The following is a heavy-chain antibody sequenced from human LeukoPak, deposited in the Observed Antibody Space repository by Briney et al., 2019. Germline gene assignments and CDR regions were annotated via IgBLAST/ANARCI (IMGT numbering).Heavy chain of an antibody. CDR2: IHWNGGST. Sequence: GGSLRLSCAAWGFILSTYSMNWARQAPGKGLEGVSGIHWNGGSTGYADSVKGRFTISRDNAKNSLYLQMNRLRAEDTALYHCARGGYGDYRTGVAFDIWGQGTMVTVSS. CDR3: ARGGYGDYRTGVAFDI. V-gene: IGHV3-20*01. D-gene: IGHD4-17*01. J-gene: IGHJ3*02. CDR1: GFILSTYS.